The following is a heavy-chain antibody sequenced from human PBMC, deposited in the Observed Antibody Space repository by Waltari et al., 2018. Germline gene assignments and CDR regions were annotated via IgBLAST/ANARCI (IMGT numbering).Heavy chain of an antibody. V-gene: IGHV1-2*06. CDR2: INPSSGDT. Sequence: QVQLVQSGAEVKKPGASVKVSCKASGYTLTSYYMHWVRQAPGQGLEWMGRINPSSGDTSYARKLQDRVTMTRDTSVNTAYMVVGRLTSDDTAVYFCARESAFSTSWYPGFDPWGQGTLVTIAS. CDR3: ARESAFSTSWYPGFDP. CDR1: GYTLTSYY. J-gene: IGHJ5*02. D-gene: IGHD2-2*01.